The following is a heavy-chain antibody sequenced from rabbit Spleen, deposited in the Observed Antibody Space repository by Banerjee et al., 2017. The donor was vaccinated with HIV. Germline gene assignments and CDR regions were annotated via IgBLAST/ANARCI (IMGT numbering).Heavy chain of an antibody. V-gene: IGHV1S40*01. Sequence: QSLEESGGGLVQPGASLTLTCTASGIDFSNYNFMCWVRQAPGKGLEWIACIDIGSRDFTYYASWAKGRFTISKTSSTTVTLQMTSLTAADTATYFCARDLDGVIGWNFGWWGPGTLVTVS. D-gene: IGHD1-1*01. CDR3: ARDLDGVIGWNFGW. J-gene: IGHJ4*01. CDR2: IDIGSRDFT. CDR1: GIDFSNYNF.